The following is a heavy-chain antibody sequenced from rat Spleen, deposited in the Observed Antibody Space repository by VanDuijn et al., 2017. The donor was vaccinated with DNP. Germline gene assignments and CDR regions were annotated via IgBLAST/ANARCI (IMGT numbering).Heavy chain of an antibody. CDR1: GFSFRDYD. D-gene: IGHD1-11*01. J-gene: IGHJ2*01. CDR2: ISYEGSGT. CDR3: ARHGRRVFDY. Sequence: EVKLVESGGGLVQPGRSLKLSCAASGFSFRDYDMAWVRQAPSKGLEWVASISYEGSGTYYRGSVKGRFTISRDNANGTLYLQMNSLRSEDMATYYCARHGRRVFDYWGQGVMVTVSS. V-gene: IGHV5-22*01.